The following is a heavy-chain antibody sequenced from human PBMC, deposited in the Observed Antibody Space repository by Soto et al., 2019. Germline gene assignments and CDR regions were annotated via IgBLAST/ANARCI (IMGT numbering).Heavy chain of an antibody. J-gene: IGHJ5*02. D-gene: IGHD6-6*01. CDR2: IYTADSDT. V-gene: IGHV5-51*01. CDR3: ARQGSIANPRNRLHX. CDR1: GYSFTSFW. Sequence: GESLKSSCQASGYSFTSFWLAWVRQVPGKGLELMVIIYTADSDTRYSPSFQGQVTISAYKSISTAYLQWSSLTASDTAIYYCARQGSIANPRNRLHXWGQVTPVTVSX.